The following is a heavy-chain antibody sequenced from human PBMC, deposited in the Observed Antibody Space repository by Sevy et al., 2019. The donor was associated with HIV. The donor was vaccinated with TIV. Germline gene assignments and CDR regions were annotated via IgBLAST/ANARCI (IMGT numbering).Heavy chain of an antibody. J-gene: IGHJ4*02. CDR2: LRNKADSYTT. D-gene: IGHD6-13*01. CDR3: ATHAGIAAAGRVFDY. Sequence: GGSLRLACAASGFTFSDHYMEWVRLAPGKGLEWVGRLRNKADSYTTEYAASVKGRFTISRDDSMNSLYLLMNSLKTEDTAVDYCATHAGIAAAGRVFDYWGQGTLVTVSS. CDR1: GFTFSDHY. V-gene: IGHV3-72*01.